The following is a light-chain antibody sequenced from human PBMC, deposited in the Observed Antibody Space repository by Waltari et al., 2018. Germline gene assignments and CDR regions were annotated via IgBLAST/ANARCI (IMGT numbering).Light chain of an antibody. Sequence: QTVVTQEPSLSVSPGGTITLTCALSSGSVSSTSYASWYQQTPGQAPRTLVYKANIVSAGVPGRCSVSSLVNKAALPSTGAQAEDESDYDCLLYMGSGIWVFGGGTKLTVL. J-gene: IGLJ3*02. V-gene: IGLV8-61*01. CDR3: LLYMGSGIWV. CDR1: SGSVSSTSY. CDR2: KAN.